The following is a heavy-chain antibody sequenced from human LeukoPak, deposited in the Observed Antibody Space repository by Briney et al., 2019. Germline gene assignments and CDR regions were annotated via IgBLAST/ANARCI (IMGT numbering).Heavy chain of an antibody. J-gene: IGHJ4*02. V-gene: IGHV1-46*01. Sequence: ASVKVSCKASGYTFATYYMHWVRQAPGQGLEWMGTINPSGGLTSYAQKFQGRVTMTRDMSTSTVYLELSSLRSNDTAMYYCARVPRDGYQCGVGDYWGQGTLVTVSS. CDR3: ARVPRDGYQCGVGDY. CDR2: INPSGGLT. D-gene: IGHD5-24*01. CDR1: GYTFATYY.